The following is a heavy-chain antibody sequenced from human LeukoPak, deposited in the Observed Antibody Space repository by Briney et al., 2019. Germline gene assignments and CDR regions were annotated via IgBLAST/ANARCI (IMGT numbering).Heavy chain of an antibody. Sequence: GGSLRLSCAASGFTFSRYWMHWVRQAPGKGLVWVSRINEDGRNTYYADSVKGRFTISRDNAKNTMYLQMNSLRAEDTAPYYCAKYYGSGTYATDHWGQGTLVTVSS. V-gene: IGHV3-74*01. CDR3: AKYYGSGTYATDH. CDR2: INEDGRNT. CDR1: GFTFSRYW. J-gene: IGHJ4*02. D-gene: IGHD3-10*01.